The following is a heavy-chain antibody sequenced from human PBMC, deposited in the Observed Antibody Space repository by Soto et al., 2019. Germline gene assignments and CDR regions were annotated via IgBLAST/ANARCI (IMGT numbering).Heavy chain of an antibody. CDR1: GFSLSTSGMC. CDR3: ARILGHHAYGMDV. Sequence: SGPTLVNPTQTLALTCTFSGFSLSTSGMCVSWIRQPPGRALEWLALIDWDEDKYYSTSLKTRLTISKDTSKNQVVLTMTNMDPVDTATYYCARILGHHAYGMDVWGQGTTVTVSS. V-gene: IGHV2-70*01. J-gene: IGHJ6*02. CDR2: IDWDEDK.